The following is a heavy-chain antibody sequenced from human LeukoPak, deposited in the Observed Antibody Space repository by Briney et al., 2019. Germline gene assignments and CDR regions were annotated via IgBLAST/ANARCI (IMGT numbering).Heavy chain of an antibody. CDR3: ARVGSIAAAGPTFDY. D-gene: IGHD6-13*01. J-gene: IGHJ4*02. CDR1: GGSISSYY. Sequence: SETLSLTCTVSGGSISSYYWSWIRQPPGKGLEGIGYINYSGSTNYNPSLKSRVTISVDTSKNQFSLKLSSVTAADTAVYYCARVGSIAAAGPTFDYWGQGTLVTVSS. CDR2: INYSGST. V-gene: IGHV4-59*01.